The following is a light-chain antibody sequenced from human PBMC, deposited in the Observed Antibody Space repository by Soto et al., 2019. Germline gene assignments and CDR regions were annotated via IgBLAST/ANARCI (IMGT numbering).Light chain of an antibody. CDR1: SSDIGHYDY. J-gene: IGLJ1*01. V-gene: IGLV2-14*03. CDR2: HVT. Sequence: QSVLTQPASVSGSPGQSITIPCTGTSSDIGHYDYVSSYQQHPGKAPKLMIYHVTYRPSGVSNRYSGSKSGNSASLTISGLQADDEADYYCCSLTTSHTYVFGSGTKVTVL. CDR3: CSLTTSHTYV.